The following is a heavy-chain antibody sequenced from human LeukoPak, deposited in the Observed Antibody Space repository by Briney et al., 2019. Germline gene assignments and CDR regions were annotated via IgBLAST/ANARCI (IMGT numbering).Heavy chain of an antibody. Sequence: SETLSLTCTVSGGSISSSSYYWGWIRQPPGKGLEWIGSIYYSGSTYYNPSLKSRVAISVDASKNQFSLKLSSVTAADTAVYYCASRFDPWGQGTLVTVSS. CDR1: GGSISSSSYY. CDR2: IYYSGST. J-gene: IGHJ5*02. CDR3: ASRFDP. V-gene: IGHV4-39*01.